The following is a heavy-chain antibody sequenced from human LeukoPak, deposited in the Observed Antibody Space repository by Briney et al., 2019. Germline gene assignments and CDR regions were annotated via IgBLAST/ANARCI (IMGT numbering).Heavy chain of an antibody. CDR2: IYYSGST. Sequence: SETLSLTCTVSGGSISSSSYYWGWIRQPPGKGLEWIGSIYYSGSTYYNPSLKSRVTISVDTSKNQFSLKLSSVTAADTAVYYCARDQDGSGSYYNPWGQGTLVTVSS. CDR1: GGSISSSSYY. V-gene: IGHV4-39*07. D-gene: IGHD3-10*01. CDR3: ARDQDGSGSYYNP. J-gene: IGHJ5*02.